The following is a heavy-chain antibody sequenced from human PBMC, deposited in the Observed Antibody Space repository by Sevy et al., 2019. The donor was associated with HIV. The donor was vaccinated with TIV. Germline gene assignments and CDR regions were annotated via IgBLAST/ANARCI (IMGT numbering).Heavy chain of an antibody. CDR3: AKNTAAAGTGGFDY. V-gene: IGHV3-30*02. Sequence: GGSLRLSCAASGVTFSYYGMHWVRQAPGKGLEWVAFIGYDGDTKYFEDSVKGRFTISRDTSKNTLYLQMNSLRTEDTAFYYCAKNTAAAGTGGFDYWGQGTLVTVSS. CDR1: GVTFSYYG. J-gene: IGHJ4*02. CDR2: IGYDGDTK. D-gene: IGHD6-13*01.